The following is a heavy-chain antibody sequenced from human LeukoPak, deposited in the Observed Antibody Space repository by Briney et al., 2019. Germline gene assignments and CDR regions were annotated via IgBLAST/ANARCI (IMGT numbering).Heavy chain of an antibody. CDR2: ISSSSSTI. V-gene: IGHV3-48*01. J-gene: IGHJ4*02. Sequence: WGSLRLSCAASGFTFSSYSMNWVRQAPGKGLEWVSYISSSSSTIYYADSVKGRFTISRDNAKNSLYLQMNSLRPEDTAVYYCAKDRGSSGSYYTFDYWGQGILVTVSS. CDR1: GFTFSSYS. CDR3: AKDRGSSGSYYTFDY. D-gene: IGHD3-10*01.